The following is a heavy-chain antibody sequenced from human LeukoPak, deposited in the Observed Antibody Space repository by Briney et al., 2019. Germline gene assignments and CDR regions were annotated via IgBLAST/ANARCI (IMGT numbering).Heavy chain of an antibody. Sequence: GGSLRLSCAASGFTFSSYAMSWVRQAPGKGLEWVSTIIGSGNSAYYADSVKGRFAISRDNSKNTLFLQMNSLRAEDTAVYYCAKLGSYYYDASGCPRNWGQGTRVTVSS. V-gene: IGHV3-23*01. CDR3: AKLGSYYYDASGCPRN. D-gene: IGHD3-22*01. CDR1: GFTFSSYA. J-gene: IGHJ4*02. CDR2: IIGSGNSA.